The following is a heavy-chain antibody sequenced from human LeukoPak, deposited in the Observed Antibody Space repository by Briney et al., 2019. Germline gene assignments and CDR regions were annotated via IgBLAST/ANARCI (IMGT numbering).Heavy chain of an antibody. CDR3: ARPRYGSGSLDS. V-gene: IGHV4-34*01. CDR2: LNHSGST. D-gene: IGHD3-10*01. J-gene: IGHJ4*02. Sequence: PSETLSLTCAVYGGSFSGHYWTWIRQPPGMGLEWIGELNHSGSTTYNPSLNTRVTISVDTSKNQISLKLSSVTAADTAVYYCARPRYGSGSLDSWGQGTLVTVSS. CDR1: GGSFSGHY.